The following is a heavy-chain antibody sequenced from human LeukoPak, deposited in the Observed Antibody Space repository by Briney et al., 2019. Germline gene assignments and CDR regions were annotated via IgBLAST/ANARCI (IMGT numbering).Heavy chain of an antibody. CDR1: GGSMRSFC. J-gene: IGHJ4*02. D-gene: IGHD3-22*01. Sequence: PSETLSLTCSVSGGSMRSFCWTWIRQPPGKGLEWIGSIYYSGSTYYNPSLKSRVTISVDTSKNQFSLKLSSVTAADTAVYYCARHGQDSSGYYYTIGYWGQGTLVTVSS. CDR2: IYYSGST. CDR3: ARHGQDSSGYYYTIGY. V-gene: IGHV4-39*01.